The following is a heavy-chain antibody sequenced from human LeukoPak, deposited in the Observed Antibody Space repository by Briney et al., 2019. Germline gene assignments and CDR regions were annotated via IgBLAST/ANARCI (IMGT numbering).Heavy chain of an antibody. CDR3: ARRLDGDFDY. J-gene: IGHJ4*02. D-gene: IGHD1-1*01. CDR1: GFTFSSYG. Sequence: GGSLRLSCAASGFTFSSYGMHWVRQAPGKGLEWVSSISSSSSYIYYADSVKGRFTISRDNAKNSLYLQMNSLRAEDTAVYYCARRLDGDFDYWGQGTLVTVSS. CDR2: ISSSSSYI. V-gene: IGHV3-21*01.